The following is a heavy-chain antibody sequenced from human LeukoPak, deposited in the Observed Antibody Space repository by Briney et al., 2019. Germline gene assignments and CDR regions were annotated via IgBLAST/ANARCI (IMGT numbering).Heavy chain of an antibody. D-gene: IGHD2-2*01. CDR3: ARDQGCTSTDCYSLFFHY. CDR2: IWSDGSNK. J-gene: IGHJ4*02. V-gene: IGHV3-30*02. CDR1: GFTFSTYG. Sequence: GGSRRLSCAASGFTFSTYGMQWVRQAPGKGLEWEALIWSDGSNKYYADSVKDRFTISRDNYKNTLYLQMNSLRAEDTAVYYCARDQGCTSTDCYSLFFHYWGQGTLVTVSS.